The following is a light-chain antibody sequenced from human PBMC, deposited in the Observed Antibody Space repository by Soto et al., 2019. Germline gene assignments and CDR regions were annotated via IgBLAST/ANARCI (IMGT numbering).Light chain of an antibody. CDR1: QGISTW. CDR2: KTS. Sequence: DIPMTQSPSTLSASVGDRVTVTCRASQGISTWLAWYQQKPGKAPNLLVYKTSSLEIGVPTRFSGGGLGTDFLLAVSSLQPDDFETYYCQQYNSYPWTFGQGTRVDIK. CDR3: QQYNSYPWT. V-gene: IGKV1-5*03. J-gene: IGKJ1*01.